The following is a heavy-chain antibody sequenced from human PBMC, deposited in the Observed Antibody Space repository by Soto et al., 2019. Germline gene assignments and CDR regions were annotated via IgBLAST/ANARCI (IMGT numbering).Heavy chain of an antibody. CDR2: INHSGST. Sequence: SETLSLTCAVYGGSFSGYYWSWIRQPPGKGLEWIGEINHSGSTNYNPSLKSRVTISVDTSKNQFSLKLSSVTAADTAVYYCARDNRGGRPDWYFDLWGRGTLVT. J-gene: IGHJ2*01. V-gene: IGHV4-34*01. CDR3: ARDNRGGRPDWYFDL. CDR1: GGSFSGYY. D-gene: IGHD2-15*01.